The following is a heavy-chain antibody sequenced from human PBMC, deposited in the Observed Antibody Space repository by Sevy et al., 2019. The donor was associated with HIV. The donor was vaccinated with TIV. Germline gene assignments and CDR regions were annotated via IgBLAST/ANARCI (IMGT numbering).Heavy chain of an antibody. Sequence: ASVKVSCKASGYTFTGYYMHWVRQAPGLGLEWMGWINPNSGGTNYAQKFQGRVTMTRDTSISTAYMELSRLRSDDTAVYYCARRTAAASNGLYFDYWGQGTLVTVSS. J-gene: IGHJ4*02. CDR3: ARRTAAASNGLYFDY. CDR2: INPNSGGT. CDR1: GYTFTGYY. V-gene: IGHV1-2*02. D-gene: IGHD6-13*01.